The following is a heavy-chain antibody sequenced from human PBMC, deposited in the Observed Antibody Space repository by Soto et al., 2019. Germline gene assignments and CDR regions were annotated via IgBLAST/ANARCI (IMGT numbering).Heavy chain of an antibody. D-gene: IGHD4-17*01. CDR1: GFTFDDYA. CDR2: ISWNSGSI. V-gene: IGHV3-9*01. CDR3: AKDMGPPDYGDLNSLYYYYYYGMDV. Sequence: QPGGSLRLSCAASGFTFDDYAMHWVRQAPGKGLEWVSGISWNSGSIGYADSVEGRFTISRDNAKNSLYLQMNSLRAEDTALYYCAKDMGPPDYGDLNSLYYYYYYGMDVWGQGTTVTVSS. J-gene: IGHJ6*02.